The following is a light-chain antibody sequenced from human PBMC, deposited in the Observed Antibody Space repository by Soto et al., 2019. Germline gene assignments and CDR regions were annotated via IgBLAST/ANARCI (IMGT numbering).Light chain of an antibody. CDR3: QQLNCYPPQ. CDR2: AAS. CDR1: QGISSY. J-gene: IGKJ3*01. V-gene: IGKV1-9*01. Sequence: DIQLTQSPSFLSASVGDRVTITCRASQGISSYLAWYQQKPGKAPKLLIYAASTLQSGVPSRFSGSGSGTEFTLTISSLQPEDFATYYCQQLNCYPPQFGPGTKVDIK.